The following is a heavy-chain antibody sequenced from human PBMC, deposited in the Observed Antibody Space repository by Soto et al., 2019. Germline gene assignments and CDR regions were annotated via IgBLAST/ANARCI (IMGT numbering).Heavy chain of an antibody. CDR1: GGTFSSYA. D-gene: IGHD2-21*02. V-gene: IGHV1-69*12. CDR2: IIPIFGTA. J-gene: IGHJ2*01. CDR3: ARGGGAYCGGDCFAHWYFDL. Sequence: QVQLVQSGAEVKKPGSSVKVSCKASGGTFSSYAISWVRQAPGQGLEWMGGIIPIFGTANYAQKFQGRVTITADEYTSTAYMELSSLRSEDTAVYYCARGGGAYCGGDCFAHWYFDLWGRGTLVTVSS.